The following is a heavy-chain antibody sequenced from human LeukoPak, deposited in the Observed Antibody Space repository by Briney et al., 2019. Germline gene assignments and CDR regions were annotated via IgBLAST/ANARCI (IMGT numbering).Heavy chain of an antibody. Sequence: ASVKVSCKTSGYTFIGYSINWLRQAPGQGLEWMGWISTNTGNPTYAQGFTGRFVFSLDTSVSTAYLQISSLKAEDTAVYYCARVGSWFSWGQGTLVTVSS. CDR2: ISTNTGNP. J-gene: IGHJ4*02. CDR1: GYTFIGYS. V-gene: IGHV7-4-1*02. CDR3: ARVGSWFS. D-gene: IGHD6-13*01.